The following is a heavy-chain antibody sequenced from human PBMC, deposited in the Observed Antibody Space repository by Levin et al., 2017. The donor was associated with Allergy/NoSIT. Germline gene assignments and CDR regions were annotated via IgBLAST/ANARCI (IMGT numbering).Heavy chain of an antibody. Sequence: GGSLRLSCAASGFSFSDYAMNWVRQTPRKGLEWLSYISSGGSVIYYADSVKGRFTTSRNDAKNSLYLQMSSLRDEDTAVYYCVRDRAAADVWGQGTVVTVSS. D-gene: IGHD2-15*01. CDR1: GFSFSDYA. V-gene: IGHV3-48*02. CDR3: VRDRAAADV. J-gene: IGHJ4*02. CDR2: ISSGGSVI.